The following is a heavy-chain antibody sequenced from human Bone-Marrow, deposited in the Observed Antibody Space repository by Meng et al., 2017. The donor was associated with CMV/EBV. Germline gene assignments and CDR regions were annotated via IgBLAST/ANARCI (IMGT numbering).Heavy chain of an antibody. V-gene: IGHV4-39*07. J-gene: IGHJ3*02. CDR3: ARDKGGIDAFDI. Sequence: SETLSLTCTVSGGSISSSSYYWGWIRQPPGKGLEWIGSIYYSGSTYYNPSLKSRVTISVDTSKNQFSLKLSSVTAADTAVYYCARDKGGIDAFDIWGQGTMVTVSS. D-gene: IGHD3-16*01. CDR1: GGSISSSSYY. CDR2: IYYSGST.